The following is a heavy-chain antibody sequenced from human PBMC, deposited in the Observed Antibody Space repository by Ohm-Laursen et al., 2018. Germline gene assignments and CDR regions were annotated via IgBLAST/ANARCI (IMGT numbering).Heavy chain of an antibody. CDR1: GFTVSSNY. CDR3: ARESIAPFF. V-gene: IGHV3-66*01. CDR2: IYTGGST. J-gene: IGHJ4*02. Sequence: SLRLSCSASGFTVSSNYMSWVRQAPGKGLEWVSVIYTGGSTYNADSVKGRFTISRDNSKNTLYLQMNSLRAEDTAVYFCARESIAPFFWGQGTLVTVSS. D-gene: IGHD2/OR15-2a*01.